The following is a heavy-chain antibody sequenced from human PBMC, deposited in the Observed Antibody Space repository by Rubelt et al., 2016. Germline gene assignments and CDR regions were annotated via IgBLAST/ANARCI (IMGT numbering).Heavy chain of an antibody. CDR3: ATGYSSGWYVAY. CDR1: GYSFTTYS. J-gene: IGHJ4*02. V-gene: IGHV1-3*01. D-gene: IGHD6-19*01. CDR2: INAGNGNT. Sequence: QVQLVQSGAEVKKPGASVKVSCKAAGYSFTTYSIHWVRQAPGQRLEWMGWINAGNGNTKYSQKFQGRVTITRDTSASTAYMGLGSLRCEDTAIYYCATGYSSGWYVAYWGQGTLVTVSS.